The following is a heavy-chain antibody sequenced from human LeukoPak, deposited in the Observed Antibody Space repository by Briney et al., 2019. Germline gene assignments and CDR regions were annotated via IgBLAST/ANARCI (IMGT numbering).Heavy chain of an antibody. D-gene: IGHD3-10*01. J-gene: IGHJ4*02. CDR2: ITTSGGST. CDR1: GFTFSSSA. V-gene: IGHV3-23*01. Sequence: GGSLRLSCAASGFTFSSSAMIWVRQAPGRGLEWVSTITTSGGSTSFADSVKGRFTISRDNSKNTLYLQMNSLRAEDTAIYYCATEPSYYGSGNDYWGQGTLVTVSS. CDR3: ATEPSYYGSGNDY.